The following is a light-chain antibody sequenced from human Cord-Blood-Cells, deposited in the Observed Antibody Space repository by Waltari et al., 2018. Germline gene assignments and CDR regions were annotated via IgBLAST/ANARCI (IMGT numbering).Light chain of an antibody. CDR2: EVS. CDR3: SSYAGSK. J-gene: IGLJ2*01. Sequence: QSALTQPPSASGSPGQSVTISCTGTSSDVGGYNYVSWYQQHPGKAPKLMIYEVSKRPSGVADRFSGSKSGNTASLTVSGLQAEDEADYYCSSYAGSKFGGGTKLTVL. CDR1: SSDVGGYNY. V-gene: IGLV2-8*01.